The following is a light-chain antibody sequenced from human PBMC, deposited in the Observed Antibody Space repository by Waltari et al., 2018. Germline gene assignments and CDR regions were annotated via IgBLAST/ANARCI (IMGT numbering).Light chain of an antibody. CDR3: CSYTGSSTWV. CDR2: EVS. Sequence: QSALTQPPSVSGSPGQSVTISCTGTSSDIGTYNRVSWYQQPPATAPKVMICEVSNRPSGVPERFSGSKSGNTASLTISGLRAEDEAVYYCCSYTGSSTWVFGGGTKLTVL. CDR1: SSDIGTYNR. V-gene: IGLV2-18*02. J-gene: IGLJ3*02.